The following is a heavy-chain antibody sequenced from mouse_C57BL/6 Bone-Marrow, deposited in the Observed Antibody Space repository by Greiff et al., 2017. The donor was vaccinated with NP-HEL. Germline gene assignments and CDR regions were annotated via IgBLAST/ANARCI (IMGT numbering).Heavy chain of an antibody. Sequence: VQRVESGAELARPGASVKVSCKASGYTFTSYGISWVKQRTGQGLEWIGEIYPRSGNTYYNEKFKGKATLTADKSSSTAYMELRSLTSEDSAVYFCARSQLYYGKGYFDYWGQGTTLTVSS. CDR2: IYPRSGNT. D-gene: IGHD2-1*01. J-gene: IGHJ2*01. V-gene: IGHV1-81*01. CDR3: ARSQLYYGKGYFDY. CDR1: GYTFTSYG.